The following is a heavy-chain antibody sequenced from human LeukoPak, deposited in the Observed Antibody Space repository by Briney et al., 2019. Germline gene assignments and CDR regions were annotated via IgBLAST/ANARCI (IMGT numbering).Heavy chain of an antibody. Sequence: GGSLRLSCAASGFTFSNAWMNWVRQAPGKGLEWVSYISSTSSVIYYADSVKGRFTISRDNAKSSLYLQMNSLRAEDTAFYYCAKEGYSYSFDYWGQGTLVTVSS. CDR3: AKEGYSYSFDY. J-gene: IGHJ4*02. CDR2: ISSTSSVI. CDR1: GFTFSNAW. D-gene: IGHD5-18*01. V-gene: IGHV3-48*04.